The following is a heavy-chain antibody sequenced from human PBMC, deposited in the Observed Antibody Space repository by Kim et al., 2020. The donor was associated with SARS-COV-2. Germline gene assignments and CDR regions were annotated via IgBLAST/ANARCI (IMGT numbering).Heavy chain of an antibody. J-gene: IGHJ4*02. V-gene: IGHV3-74*01. Sequence: GGSLRLSCAASGFTLSSYRMHWARQAPGKGLVWVSRINSDGSGTTYADSVKGRFTISRDNAKNTLYLQMNSLRGEDTAVYYCARGLYGDYLEYWGQGTLV. D-gene: IGHD4-17*01. CDR1: GFTLSSYR. CDR2: INSDGSGT. CDR3: ARGLYGDYLEY.